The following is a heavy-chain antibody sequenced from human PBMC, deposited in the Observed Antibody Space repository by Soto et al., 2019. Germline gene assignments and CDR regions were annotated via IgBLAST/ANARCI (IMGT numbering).Heavy chain of an antibody. CDR2: INPILDST. D-gene: IGHD6-25*01. V-gene: IGHV1-69*09. J-gene: IGHJ4*02. CDR3: ATMKRARLDS. CDR1: GIMSSGYG. Sequence: QEQVVQSGPAKKEPGSSVKVSCRASGIMSSGYGFSWVRQAPGQGLAWVGMINPILDSTHFAQNWQGRVSLSVDKSTQTAYLEVTSLRLEDTAIYFCATMKRARLDSWGRGTVVTVSS.